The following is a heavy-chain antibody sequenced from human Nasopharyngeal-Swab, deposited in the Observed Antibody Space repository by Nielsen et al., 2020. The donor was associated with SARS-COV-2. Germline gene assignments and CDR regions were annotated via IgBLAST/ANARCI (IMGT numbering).Heavy chain of an antibody. CDR1: GFTFSSYS. CDR3: AKGLYSSGWYVPPDAFDI. CDR2: ISSSSSTI. V-gene: IGHV3-48*01. D-gene: IGHD6-19*01. Sequence: GESLKISCAASGFTFSSYSMNWVRQAPGKGLEWVSYISSSSSTIYYADSVKGRFTISRDNAKNSLYLQMNSLRAEDTAVYYCAKGLYSSGWYVPPDAFDIWGQGTMVTVSS. J-gene: IGHJ3*02.